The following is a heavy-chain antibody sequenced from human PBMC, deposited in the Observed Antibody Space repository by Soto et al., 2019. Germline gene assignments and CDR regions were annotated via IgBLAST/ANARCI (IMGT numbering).Heavy chain of an antibody. V-gene: IGHV1-18*01. CDR2: ISAYNGNT. J-gene: IGHJ6*02. CDR3: AREINSSGWYLGDYYYYGMDV. CDR1: GYTFTSYG. Sequence: ASVKVSCKASGYTFTSYGISWVRQAPGQGLEWMGWISAYNGNTNYAQKLQGRVTMTTDTSTSTAYMELRSLRFDDTAVYSCAREINSSGWYLGDYYYYGMDVWGQGTRVTVSS. D-gene: IGHD6-19*01.